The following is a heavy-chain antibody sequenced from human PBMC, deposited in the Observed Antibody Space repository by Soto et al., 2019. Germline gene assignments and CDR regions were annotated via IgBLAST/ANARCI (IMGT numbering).Heavy chain of an antibody. CDR3: AKRRTYRGDEFCVDN. CDR1: GFTFSAYA. Sequence: PGGSLRLSCTASGFTFSAYAMAWVRPAPEKGLEWVSAVTKSGNTYYVDSVKGRFTISRDNSKGILYLQMNSLRAEDTAVYYCAKRRTYRGDEFCVDNWGKGPLVTSPQ. J-gene: IGHJ4*02. V-gene: IGHV3-23*01. D-gene: IGHD5-12*01. CDR2: VTKSGNT.